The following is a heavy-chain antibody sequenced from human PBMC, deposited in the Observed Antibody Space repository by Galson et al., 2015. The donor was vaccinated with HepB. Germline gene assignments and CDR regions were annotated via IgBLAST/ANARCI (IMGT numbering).Heavy chain of an antibody. V-gene: IGHV3-30*04. CDR2: ISYDGSNK. Sequence: SLRLSCAASGFTFSSYAMHWVRQAPGKGLEWVAVISYDGSNKYYADSVKGRFTISRDNSKNTLYLQMNSLRAEDTAVYYCARGSSSWYMNPMDVWLVPPDYWGQGTLVTVSS. CDR3: ARGSSSWYMNPMDVWLVPPDY. D-gene: IGHD6-13*01. J-gene: IGHJ4*02. CDR1: GFTFSSYA.